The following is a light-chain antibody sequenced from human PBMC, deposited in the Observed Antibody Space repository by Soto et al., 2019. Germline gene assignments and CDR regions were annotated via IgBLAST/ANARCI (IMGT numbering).Light chain of an antibody. J-gene: IGKJ5*01. V-gene: IGKV3-15*01. CDR3: QQYGSSPP. CDR1: QSVSSN. CDR2: GAS. Sequence: EIVMKQSPATLSVSTGERATLSCRASQSVSSNLVWYQQKPGQAPRLLIYGASTRATGIPARFSGSGSGTEFTLTISRLEPDDFAVYYCQQYGSSPPFGQGTRLAIK.